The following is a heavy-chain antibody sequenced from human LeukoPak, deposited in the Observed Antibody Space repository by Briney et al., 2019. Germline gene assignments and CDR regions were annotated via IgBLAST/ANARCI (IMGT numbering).Heavy chain of an antibody. D-gene: IGHD2-15*01. V-gene: IGHV3-33*01. J-gene: IGHJ4*02. CDR3: ARDLPYCSGGSCYWEGFDY. CDR1: GFTFSSYG. CDR2: IWYDGSNK. Sequence: GGSLRLSCAASGFTFSSYGMHWVRQAPGKGLEWVAVIWYDGSNKYYADSVKGRFTISRDNSKNTLYLQMNSLRGEDTAVYYCARDLPYCSGGSCYWEGFDYWGQGTLVTVSS.